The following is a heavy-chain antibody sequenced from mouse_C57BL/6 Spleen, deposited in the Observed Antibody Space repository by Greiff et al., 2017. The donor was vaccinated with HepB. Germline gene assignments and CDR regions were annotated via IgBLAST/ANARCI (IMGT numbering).Heavy chain of an antibody. CDR3: ARDYYGNLYY. J-gene: IGHJ2*01. CDR1: GYSITSGYY. CDR2: ISYDGSN. Sequence: VQLKESGPGLVKPSQSLSLTCSVTGYSITSGYYWNWIRQFPGNKLEWMGYISYDGSNNYNPSLKNRISITRDTSKNQFFLKLNSVTTEDTATYYCARDYYGNLYYWGQGTTLTVSS. V-gene: IGHV3-6*01. D-gene: IGHD2-1*01.